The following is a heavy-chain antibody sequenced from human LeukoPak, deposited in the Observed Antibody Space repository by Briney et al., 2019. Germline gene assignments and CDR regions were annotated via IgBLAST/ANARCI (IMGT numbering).Heavy chain of an antibody. CDR3: ARGEDIVVVPAAQTAFDI. J-gene: IGHJ3*02. V-gene: IGHV3-30-3*01. D-gene: IGHD2-2*01. CDR1: GFTFSSHA. Sequence: GRSLRLSCAASGFTFSSHAMHWVRQAPGKGLEWVAVISYDGSNKYYADSVKGRFTISRDNSKNTLYLQMNSLRAEDTAVYYCARGEDIVVVPAAQTAFDIWGQGTMVTVSS. CDR2: ISYDGSNK.